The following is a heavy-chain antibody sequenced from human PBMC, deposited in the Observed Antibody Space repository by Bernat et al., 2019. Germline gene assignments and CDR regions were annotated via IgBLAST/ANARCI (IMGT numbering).Heavy chain of an antibody. D-gene: IGHD3-3*01. V-gene: IGHV1-18*01. CDR1: GYTFTSYG. CDR2: ISAYNGNT. CDR3: ARNVVFWSGYSHAQDDY. Sequence: QVQLVQSGSEVKKPGASVKVSCKASGYTFTSYGISWVRQAPGQGLEWMGWISAYNGNTNYAQKLQGRVTMTTDTSTSTAYMELRSLRSDDTAVYYCARNVVFWSGYSHAQDDYWGQGTLVTVSS. J-gene: IGHJ4*02.